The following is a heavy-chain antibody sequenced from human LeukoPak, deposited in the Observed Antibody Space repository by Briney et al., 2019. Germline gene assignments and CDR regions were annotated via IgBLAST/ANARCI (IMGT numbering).Heavy chain of an antibody. CDR1: GFTLSRYG. V-gene: IGHV3-48*01. D-gene: IGHD5-12*01. Sequence: GGSLRLSCKASGFTLSRYGMNWVRQAPGTGLEWLSYTSGSSGSTIYYAQSVRGRFTISRDDAKNTLYLQMNSLRADDMAVYFCARDKIQWLRYSYFDYWGQGVLVTVSS. CDR3: ARDKIQWLRYSYFDY. J-gene: IGHJ4*02. CDR2: TSGSSGSTI.